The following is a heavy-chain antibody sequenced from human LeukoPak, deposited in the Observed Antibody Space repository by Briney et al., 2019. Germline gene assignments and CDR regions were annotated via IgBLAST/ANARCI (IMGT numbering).Heavy chain of an antibody. Sequence: GGSLRLSCAASGFTFSTYNMNWVRQAPGKGLEWVSYISSSSSTIYYADSVKGRFTISRGNAESSLYLQMNSLRAEDTAVYYCARSITMVRGVISTHAFDIWGQGTVVTVSS. CDR2: ISSSSSTI. V-gene: IGHV3-48*01. J-gene: IGHJ3*02. CDR1: GFTFSTYN. D-gene: IGHD3-10*01. CDR3: ARSITMVRGVISTHAFDI.